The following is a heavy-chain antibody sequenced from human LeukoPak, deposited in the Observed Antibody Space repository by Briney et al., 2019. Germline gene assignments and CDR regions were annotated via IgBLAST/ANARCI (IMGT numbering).Heavy chain of an antibody. CDR2: IYYSGST. CDR3: AIQRLDGTDV. CDR1: GGSISSRSYY. D-gene: IGHD6-19*01. J-gene: IGHJ6*02. V-gene: IGHV4-39*01. Sequence: SETLSLTCTVSGGSISSRSYYWGWIRQPPGKGLEWIGSIYYSGSTYYDASLKSRVTTSVDTSKNQFSLKLTSVTAADTAVYYCAIQRLDGTDVWGQGITVTVSS.